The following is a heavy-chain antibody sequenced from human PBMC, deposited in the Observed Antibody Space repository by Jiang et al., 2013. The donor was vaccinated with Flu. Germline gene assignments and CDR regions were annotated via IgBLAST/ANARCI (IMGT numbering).Heavy chain of an antibody. CDR1: GYTLSELS. CDR2: FDPEEGEA. Sequence: KPGASVKVSCKVSGYTLSELSMHWVRQAPGKGLEWVGGFDPEEGEAIYAQKFRGRVTVTEDTSTDTGYMELTTLRAGDTAVYYCTTSPLKDFWSGYQRRTKFDSWGQGTLVTVSS. J-gene: IGHJ4*02. CDR3: TTSPLKDFWSGYQRRTKFDS. V-gene: IGHV1-24*01. D-gene: IGHD3-3*01.